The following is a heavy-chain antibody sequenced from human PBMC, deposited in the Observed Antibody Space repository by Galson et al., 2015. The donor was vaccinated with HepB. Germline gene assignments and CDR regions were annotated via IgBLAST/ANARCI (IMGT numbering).Heavy chain of an antibody. CDR1: GYTFTSYA. CDR2: INAGNGNT. J-gene: IGHJ4*02. Sequence: SVKVSCKASGYTFTSYAMHWVRQAPGQRLEWMGWINAGNGNTKYSQKFQGRVTITRDTSASTAYMELSSLRSEDTAVYYCARDRLGDTAMEFDYWGQGTLVTVSS. CDR3: ARDRLGDTAMEFDY. D-gene: IGHD5-18*01. V-gene: IGHV1-3*01.